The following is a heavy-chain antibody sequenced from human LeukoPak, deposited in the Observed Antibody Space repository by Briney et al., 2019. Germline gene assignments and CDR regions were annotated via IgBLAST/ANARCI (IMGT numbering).Heavy chain of an antibody. D-gene: IGHD3-10*01. J-gene: IGHJ4*02. CDR3: AKGEYTYGPGSFDY. V-gene: IGHV4-59*01. Sequence: SETLSLTCTVSGGSISSYYWSWIRQPPGKGLEWIGYIYYSGSTNYNPSLKSRVTISVDTSKNQFSLKLSSVTAADTAVYYCAKGEYTYGPGSFDYWGQGTLVTVSS. CDR1: GGSISSYY. CDR2: IYYSGST.